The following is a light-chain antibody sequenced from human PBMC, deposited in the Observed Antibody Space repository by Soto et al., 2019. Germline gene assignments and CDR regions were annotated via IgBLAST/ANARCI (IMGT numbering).Light chain of an antibody. V-gene: IGKV2-30*01. Sequence: DVVMTQSPLSLPVTLGQPASISCRSSQSLVYSDGNTYLNWFQXRPGQSXXRXIYKVSKRDSGVPDRFSGSVSGTDFTLKISRVEAEDVGVYYCMQGVQTPPITFGQGTRLEIK. CDR1: QSLVYSDGNTY. J-gene: IGKJ5*01. CDR2: KVS. CDR3: MQGVQTPPIT.